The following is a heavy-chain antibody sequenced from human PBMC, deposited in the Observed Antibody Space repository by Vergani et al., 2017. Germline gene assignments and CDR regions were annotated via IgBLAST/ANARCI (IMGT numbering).Heavy chain of an antibody. Sequence: QVQLQESGPGLVKPSQTLSLTCTVSGGSISSGSYYWSWIRQPAGKGLEWIGRIYTSGSTNYNPSLKSRVTISVDTSKNQFSLKLSSVTAADTAVYYCARDPSIWGQGTMVTVSS. CDR2: IYTSGST. CDR1: GGSISSGSYY. CDR3: ARDPSI. V-gene: IGHV4-61*02. J-gene: IGHJ3*02.